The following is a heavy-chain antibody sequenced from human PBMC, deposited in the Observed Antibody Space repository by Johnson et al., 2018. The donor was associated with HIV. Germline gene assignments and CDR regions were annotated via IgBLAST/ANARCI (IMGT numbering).Heavy chain of an antibody. Sequence: VQLVESGGGLVQPGGSLRLSCAVSGFTVSSNYITWVRQAPGKGLEWISVIYSGGDTYYADSVKGRFTISRDDSKNTLYLQMNSLRAEDTAVYYCARALTTDAFDIWGQGTMVTVSS. V-gene: IGHV3-66*01. J-gene: IGHJ3*02. CDR3: ARALTTDAFDI. D-gene: IGHD4-17*01. CDR2: IYSGGDT. CDR1: GFTVSSNY.